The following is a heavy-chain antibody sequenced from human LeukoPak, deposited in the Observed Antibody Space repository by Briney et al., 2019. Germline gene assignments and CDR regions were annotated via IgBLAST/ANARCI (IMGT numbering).Heavy chain of an antibody. D-gene: IGHD5-18*01. CDR2: IRSKAYRGTT. V-gene: IGHV3-49*04. Sequence: GRSLGLLRTGAGFTVGEQAVRWVGQAPGKGLEWVGFIRSKAYRGTTEYAASVKGRFTISRDDSASIAYLQMNSLQTDDTAVYYCARGPIQLWIHNAMDVWGQGTTVTVSS. J-gene: IGHJ6*02. CDR3: ARGPIQLWIHNAMDV. CDR1: GFTVGEQA.